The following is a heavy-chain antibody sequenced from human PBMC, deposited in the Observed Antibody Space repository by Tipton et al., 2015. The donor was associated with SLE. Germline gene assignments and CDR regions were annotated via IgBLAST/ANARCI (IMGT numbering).Heavy chain of an antibody. CDR3: ARQKGYFYGLDV. Sequence: TLSLTCSVSGASISSGDYYWSWIRQCPGKGLEWIGYIHYSGSTYYNPSLKSRITMSVDTSKNQFSLKLTSVTAADTAVYYCARQKGYFYGLDVWGQGTTVTVSS. CDR2: IHYSGST. J-gene: IGHJ6*02. CDR1: GASISSGDYY. V-gene: IGHV4-31*03.